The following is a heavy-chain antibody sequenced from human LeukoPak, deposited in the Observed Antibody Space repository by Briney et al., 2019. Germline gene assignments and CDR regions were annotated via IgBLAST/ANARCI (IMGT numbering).Heavy chain of an antibody. CDR1: GFTFSDYY. CDR3: ASGTRYFDWLSKDAFDI. D-gene: IGHD3-9*01. Sequence: GGSLRLSCAASGFTFSDYYMSWIRQAPGKGLEWVSYISSSSSYTNYADSVKGRFTISRDNANNSLYLLMNSLRAEDTAVYYCASGTRYFDWLSKDAFDIWGQGTMVTVSS. J-gene: IGHJ3*02. V-gene: IGHV3-11*06. CDR2: ISSSSSYT.